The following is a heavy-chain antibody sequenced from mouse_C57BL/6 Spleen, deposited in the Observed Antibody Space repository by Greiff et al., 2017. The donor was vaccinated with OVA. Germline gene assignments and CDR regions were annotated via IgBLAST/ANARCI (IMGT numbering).Heavy chain of an antibody. CDR1: GFTFSSYG. CDR3: AETTVVAPGFAY. V-gene: IGHV5-6*01. D-gene: IGHD1-1*01. Sequence: VQLKESGGDLVKPGGSLKLSCAASGFTFSSYGMSWVRQTPDKRLEWVATISSGGSYTYYPDSVKGRFTISRDNAKNTLYLQMSSLKSEDTAMYYCAETTVVAPGFAYWGQGTLVTVSA. J-gene: IGHJ3*01. CDR2: ISSGGSYT.